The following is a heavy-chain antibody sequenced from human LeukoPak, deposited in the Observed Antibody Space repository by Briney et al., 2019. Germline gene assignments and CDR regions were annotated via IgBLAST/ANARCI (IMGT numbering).Heavy chain of an antibody. V-gene: IGHV4-61*02. D-gene: IGHD3-9*01. CDR3: ARVSHYDILTGYYNAFDI. CDR2: IYTSGST. CDR1: GGSISSGSYY. Sequence: PSETLSLTCTVSGGSISSGSYYWCWIRQPAGKGLEWIGRIYTSGSTNYNPSVKSRVTISVDTSKNQFSLKLSSVTAADTAVYYCARVSHYDILTGYYNAFDIWGQGTMVTVSS. J-gene: IGHJ3*02.